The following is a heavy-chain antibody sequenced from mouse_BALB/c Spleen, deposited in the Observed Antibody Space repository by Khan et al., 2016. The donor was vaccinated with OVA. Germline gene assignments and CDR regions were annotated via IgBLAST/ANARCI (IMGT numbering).Heavy chain of an antibody. J-gene: IGHJ2*01. CDR2: IYPGNGYT. V-gene: IGHV1S134*01. CDR3: AAAYYRNYFDY. D-gene: IGHD2-14*01. Sequence: EVQLQESGAELGRPGSSVKLSCKTSGFTFTSSGIKWVKQRPGQGLEWIGYIYPGNGYTVYNEKFQGKATLTSDTSSSTADMQRRSLSSEDSAIYFCAAAYYRNYFDYWGQGTTLTVSS. CDR1: GFTFTSSG.